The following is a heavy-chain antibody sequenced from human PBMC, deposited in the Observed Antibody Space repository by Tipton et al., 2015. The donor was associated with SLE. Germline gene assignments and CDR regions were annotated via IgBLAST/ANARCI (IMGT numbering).Heavy chain of an antibody. J-gene: IGHJ6*03. Sequence: TLSLTCAVSGDSMRSGDYCWSWIRQPAGKELEWIGRVYNSGITNYNPSLKSRVTISVDTSKDQFSLKLSFVTAADTAVYYCARETMVVTPGDFYYFMDVWGKGIAVTVSS. D-gene: IGHD4-23*01. CDR3: ARETMVVTPGDFYYFMDV. V-gene: IGHV4-61*02. CDR2: VYNSGIT. CDR1: GDSMRSGDYC.